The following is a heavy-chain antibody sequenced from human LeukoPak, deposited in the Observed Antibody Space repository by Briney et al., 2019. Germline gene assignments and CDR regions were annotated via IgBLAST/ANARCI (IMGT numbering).Heavy chain of an antibody. CDR2: IYYSGST. V-gene: IGHV4-39*01. D-gene: IGHD3-22*01. J-gene: IGHJ4*02. CDR1: GGSISSSSYY. CDR3: ARQKITTSDY. Sequence: PSETLSLTCSVYGGSISSSSYYWGWIRQSPGKGLEWIGSIYYSGSTYYNPSLKSRLTMSVDTSKNQFSLKLSSVTAADTAVYFCARQKITTSDYWGQGNMVTVSS.